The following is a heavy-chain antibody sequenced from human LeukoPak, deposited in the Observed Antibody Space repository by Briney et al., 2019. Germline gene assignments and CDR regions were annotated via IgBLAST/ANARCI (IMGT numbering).Heavy chain of an antibody. Sequence: ASVNVSCKASGYTFTSYAMHWVRQAPGQRLEWMGWINAGNGNTKYSQKFQGRVTITRDTSASTAYMELSSLRSEDTAVYYCARDESLYDAFDIWGQGTMVTVSS. J-gene: IGHJ3*02. V-gene: IGHV1-3*01. CDR2: INAGNGNT. CDR1: GYTFTSYA. CDR3: ARDESLYDAFDI.